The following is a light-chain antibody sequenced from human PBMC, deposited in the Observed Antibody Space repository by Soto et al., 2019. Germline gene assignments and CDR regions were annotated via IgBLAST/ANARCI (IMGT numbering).Light chain of an antibody. V-gene: IGKV1-12*01. Sequence: DLQMTQSPSSVSASVGDRVTITCRASQGISSWLAWDQQKPGKAPKLLIYAASSLQSGVPSRFSGSGAVTDFTLTISSLQPEDFATYYCQQANSFPITLCQGPRLEIK. CDR2: AAS. J-gene: IGKJ5*01. CDR3: QQANSFPIT. CDR1: QGISSW.